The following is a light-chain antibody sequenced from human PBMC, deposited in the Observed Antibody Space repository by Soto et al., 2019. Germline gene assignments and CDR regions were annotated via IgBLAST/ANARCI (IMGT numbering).Light chain of an antibody. J-gene: IGKJ5*01. CDR1: QSVSSY. CDR3: QQRSNWPLT. V-gene: IGKV3-11*01. Sequence: EAVLTQSPATLSLSPGERATLSCRASQSVSSYLAWYQQKPGQAPRLLIYDASNRATGIPARFGGSGSGTDFTLTISSLEPEDFAVYYCQQRSNWPLTFGQGTRLEIK. CDR2: DAS.